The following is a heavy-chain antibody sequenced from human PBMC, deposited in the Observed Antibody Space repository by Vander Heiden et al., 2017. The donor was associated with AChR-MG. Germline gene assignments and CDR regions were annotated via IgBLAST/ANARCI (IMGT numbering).Heavy chain of an antibody. CDR3: TTDDDYGDYGWRAFDI. D-gene: IGHD4-17*01. Sequence: EVQLVESGGGLVKPGGSLRLSCAASGFTFRNAWMSWVRQAPGKGLEWVGRIKSKTDGGTTDYAAPVKGRVTISRDDSKNTLYLQMNSLKTEDTAVYYWTTDDDYGDYGWRAFDIWGQGTMVTVSS. J-gene: IGHJ3*02. CDR2: IKSKTDGGTT. CDR1: GFTFRNAW. V-gene: IGHV3-15*01.